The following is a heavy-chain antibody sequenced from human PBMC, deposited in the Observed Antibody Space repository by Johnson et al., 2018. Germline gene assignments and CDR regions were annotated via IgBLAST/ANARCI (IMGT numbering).Heavy chain of an antibody. CDR1: GFTFSSYS. Sequence: VQLVESGGGLVKPGGSLRLSCAASGFTFSSYSMNWVRQAPGKGLEWVSSISSSSSYIYYADSVKGRFTISRDNAKNSLYLQMNSLRAEDTAVYYCARDDSSGGSALDIWGQGTMVTVSS. J-gene: IGHJ3*02. CDR2: ISSSSSYI. CDR3: ARDDSSGGSALDI. V-gene: IGHV3-21*01. D-gene: IGHD3-22*01.